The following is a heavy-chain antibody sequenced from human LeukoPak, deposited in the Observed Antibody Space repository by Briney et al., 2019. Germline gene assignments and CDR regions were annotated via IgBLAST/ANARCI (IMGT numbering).Heavy chain of an antibody. J-gene: IGHJ4*02. CDR3: ARAPGRYFDWLLLDY. D-gene: IGHD3-9*01. CDR2: IYYSGST. CDR1: GGSISSYY. Sequence: SETLSLTCTVSGGSISSYYWSWIRQPPGKGLEWIGYIYYSGSTNYNPSLKSRVTISVDTSKNQFSLKLSSVTAADTAVYYCARAPGRYFDWLLLDYWGQGTLVTVSS. V-gene: IGHV4-59*01.